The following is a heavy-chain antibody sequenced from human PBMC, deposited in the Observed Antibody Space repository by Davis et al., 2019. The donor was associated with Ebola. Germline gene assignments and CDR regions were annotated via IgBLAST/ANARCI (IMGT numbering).Heavy chain of an antibody. CDR3: VRLAWTPKGFDY. D-gene: IGHD3/OR15-3a*01. Sequence: HSQTLSLTCAISGDSVSINSGGWNWIRQSPSRGLEWLGRTYFNSKWYNDYAESVKSRITVNPDTSKNQFSLQLSSVTPEDTAVYYCVRLAWTPKGFDYWGQGTLVTVSS. CDR2: TYFNSKWYN. J-gene: IGHJ4*02. V-gene: IGHV6-1*01. CDR1: GDSVSINSGG.